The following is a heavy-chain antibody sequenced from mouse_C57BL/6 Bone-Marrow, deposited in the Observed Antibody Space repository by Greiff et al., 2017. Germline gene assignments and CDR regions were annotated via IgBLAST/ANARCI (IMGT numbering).Heavy chain of an antibody. V-gene: IGHV1-81*01. CDR3: ANYGSWFAY. J-gene: IGHJ3*01. Sequence: QVQLQQSGAELARPGASVKLSCKASGYTFTSYGISWVKQRTGQGLEWIGEIYPRSGTTYYNEKFKGKATLTVDPSSSTAYMQLSSLTSEDSAVYFCANYGSWFAYWGQGTLVTVSA. CDR1: GYTFTSYG. CDR2: IYPRSGTT. D-gene: IGHD1-1*02.